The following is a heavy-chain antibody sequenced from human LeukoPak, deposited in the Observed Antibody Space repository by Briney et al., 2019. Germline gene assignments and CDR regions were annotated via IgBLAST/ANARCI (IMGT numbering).Heavy chain of an antibody. D-gene: IGHD4-11*01. CDR1: GYTFTGYY. J-gene: IGHJ6*03. CDR2: INPNTAGT. V-gene: IGHV1-2*02. Sequence: ASVKVSCKASGYTFTGYYFHWMRQAPGQGLEWMGWINPNTAGTNYAQKFLGGVTLTWDTSISTAYMELNRLTSDDTAVHYCATSAGDYRAGHYYYMGVWGKGTSVTVSS. CDR3: ATSAGDYRAGHYYYMGV.